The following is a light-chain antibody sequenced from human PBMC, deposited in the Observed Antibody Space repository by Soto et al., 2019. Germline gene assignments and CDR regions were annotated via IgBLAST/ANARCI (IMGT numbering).Light chain of an antibody. CDR3: DQCNNWPRT. CDR1: QSVSSN. V-gene: IGKV3-15*01. CDR2: GAS. J-gene: IGKJ1*01. Sequence: EIVMTQSPATLSVSPGERATLSSRASQSVSSNLAWYQQKPGQAPRLLIYGASTRATGIPARFSGSGSGIEFTLTISSLQSEDFAVYYCDQCNNWPRTFGQGTKVEIK.